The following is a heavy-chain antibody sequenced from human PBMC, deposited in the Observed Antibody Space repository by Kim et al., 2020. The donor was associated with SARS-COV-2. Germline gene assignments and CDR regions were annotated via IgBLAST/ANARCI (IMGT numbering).Heavy chain of an antibody. CDR2: TT. Sequence: TTNCNPPRKSRGTISVDTSKNQFSLKVSAVTAADTAVYYCARGGAAAEDYWGQGTLVTVSS. V-gene: IGHV4-34*01. D-gene: IGHD6-13*01. CDR3: ARGGAAAEDY. J-gene: IGHJ4*02.